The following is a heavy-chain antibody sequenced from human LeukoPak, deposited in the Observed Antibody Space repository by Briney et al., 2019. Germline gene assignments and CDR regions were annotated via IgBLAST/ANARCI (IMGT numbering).Heavy chain of an antibody. D-gene: IGHD3-10*01. Sequence: SETLSLTCTVSDGSFSSYYWSWIRQPPGKGLEWIGYIYYTGSTDSNPSLKSRVTISLDTSKKRISLKLSSVTAADTAVYYCAEGGYYGSGSYDYWGQGTLVTVSS. CDR3: AEGGYYGSGSYDY. CDR2: IYYTGST. J-gene: IGHJ4*02. CDR1: DGSFSSYY. V-gene: IGHV4-59*08.